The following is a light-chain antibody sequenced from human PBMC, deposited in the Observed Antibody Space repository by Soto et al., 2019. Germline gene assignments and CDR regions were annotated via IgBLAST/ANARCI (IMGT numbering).Light chain of an antibody. CDR3: QQYYGLPPLT. CDR2: HAS. Sequence: DIQVTQSPSSLSASMGGRFTITFQASQNITNNLSWYQQKPGKAPNLLIYHASKLAKGVTSRFSGSGSGTDFSFIITSLQREDLATYYCQQYYGLPPLTFGQGTRLEIK. CDR1: QNITNN. J-gene: IGKJ5*01. V-gene: IGKV1-33*01.